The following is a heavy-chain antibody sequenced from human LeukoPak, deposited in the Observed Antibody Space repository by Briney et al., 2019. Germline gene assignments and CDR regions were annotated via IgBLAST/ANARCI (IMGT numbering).Heavy chain of an antibody. Sequence: VGCLRLSCAASGFTFSSYDMHRVRQATGKSREWVSAIGPAVDTYYPGSVKGRFTISRENAKNSLYLQMNSLRAGDTAVYYCARDPLIGGSYYGDWYFDLWGRGTLVTVSS. V-gene: IGHV3-13*01. CDR3: ARDPLIGGSYYGDWYFDL. CDR2: IGPAVDT. D-gene: IGHD1-26*01. J-gene: IGHJ2*01. CDR1: GFTFSSYD.